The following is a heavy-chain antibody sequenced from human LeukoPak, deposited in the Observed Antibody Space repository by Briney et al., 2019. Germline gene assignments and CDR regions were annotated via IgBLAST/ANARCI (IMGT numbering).Heavy chain of an antibody. V-gene: IGHV3-23*01. CDR2: IGNSYDT. D-gene: IGHD6-19*01. CDR3: AKFRGWTLPDYYFDC. Sequence: QPGGSLRLSCAASGFTFSSYAMSWVRQAPGKGLEWVSTIGNSYDTYYTDSVKGRFTISRDNSKNTLFLQMNSLRPEDTAIYYCAKFRGWTLPDYYFDCWGQGTLVTVSS. CDR1: GFTFSSYA. J-gene: IGHJ4*02.